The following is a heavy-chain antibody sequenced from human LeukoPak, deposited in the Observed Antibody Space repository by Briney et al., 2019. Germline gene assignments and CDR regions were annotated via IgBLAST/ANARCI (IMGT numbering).Heavy chain of an antibody. CDR3: ARGVERIFGVVNWFDP. D-gene: IGHD3-3*01. J-gene: IGHJ5*02. CDR1: GGSICSDDYY. CDR2: IYYSGST. V-gene: IGHV4-30-4*01. Sequence: SETLSLTCTVSGGSICSDDYYWSWIRQPPGKGLGWIGCIYYSGSTYYNPSLKSRVTISVDTSKNQFSLKLNSVTAADTAVYYCARGVERIFGVVNWFDPWGQEPRSPSPQ.